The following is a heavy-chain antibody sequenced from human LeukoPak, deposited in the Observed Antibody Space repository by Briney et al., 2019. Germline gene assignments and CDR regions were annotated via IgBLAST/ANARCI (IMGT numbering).Heavy chain of an antibody. J-gene: IGHJ4*02. V-gene: IGHV1-2*02. CDR1: GGTFSSYA. D-gene: IGHD5-12*01. CDR3: ATDSEDIVATIDRDY. CDR2: INPISGGT. Sequence: ASVKVSCKASGGTFSSYAISWVRQAPGQGLEWMGWINPISGGTNYAQKFQGRVTMTRDTSITTAYMELSRLRYDDTAVYYCATDSEDIVATIDRDYWGQGTLVTVSS.